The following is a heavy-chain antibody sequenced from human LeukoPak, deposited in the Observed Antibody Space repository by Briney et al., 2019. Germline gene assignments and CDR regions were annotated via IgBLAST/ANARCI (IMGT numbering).Heavy chain of an antibody. CDR1: GSSLTSYR. Sequence: GESLKIPCKGSGSSLTSYRIGWVRQMPGKGLEWMGIIYPGDSDTRYSPSFQGQVTISADKSISTAYLQWSSLKASDTAMYYCARLLTLTGYIDYWGQGTLVTVSS. D-gene: IGHD3-9*01. CDR2: IYPGDSDT. CDR3: ARLLTLTGYIDY. V-gene: IGHV5-51*01. J-gene: IGHJ4*02.